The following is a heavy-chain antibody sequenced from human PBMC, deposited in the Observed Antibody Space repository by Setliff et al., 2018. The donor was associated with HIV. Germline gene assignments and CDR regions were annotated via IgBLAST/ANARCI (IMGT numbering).Heavy chain of an antibody. D-gene: IGHD5-12*01. V-gene: IGHV4-39*07. CDR3: ARDPFMATIRYAFDI. CDR2: VYYSGST. CDR1: GASSIYF. J-gene: IGHJ3*02. Sequence: ASETLSLTCTVSGASSIYFWGWIRQPPGKGLEWIGSVYYSGSTYYNPSLKSRVTISMDTSKNQFSLKLSSVTAADTAVYYCARDPFMATIRYAFDIWGQGTMVTVSS.